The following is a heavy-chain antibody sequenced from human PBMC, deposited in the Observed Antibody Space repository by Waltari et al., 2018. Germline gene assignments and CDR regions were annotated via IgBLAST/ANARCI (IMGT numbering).Heavy chain of an antibody. CDR1: GGSISSSSYY. D-gene: IGHD6-13*01. Sequence: QLQLQESGPGLVKPSETLSLTCTVSGGSISSSSYYWGWIRQPPGKGLEWIGGIYYSGSTYYNPCLQSRVTITLGTAKTQFSLKLSSGTAADTAVYYCASGPPKFGLAAGKGGYYMDVWGKGTTVTISS. V-gene: IGHV4-39*07. J-gene: IGHJ6*03. CDR2: IYYSGST. CDR3: ASGPPKFGLAAGKGGYYMDV.